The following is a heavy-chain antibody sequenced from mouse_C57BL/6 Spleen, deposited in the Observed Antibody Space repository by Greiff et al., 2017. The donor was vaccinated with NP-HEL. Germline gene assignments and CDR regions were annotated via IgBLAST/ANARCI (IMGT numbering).Heavy chain of an antibody. D-gene: IGHD1-1*01. CDR3: ANYYGSSYPFYAMDY. CDR1: GYAFSSSW. Sequence: VQGVESGPELVKPGASVKISCKASGYAFSSSWMNWVKQRPGKGLEWIGRIYPGDGDTNYNGKFKGKATLTADKSSSTAYMQLSSLTSEDSAVYFCANYYGSSYPFYAMDYWGQGTSVTVSS. V-gene: IGHV1-82*01. J-gene: IGHJ4*01. CDR2: IYPGDGDT.